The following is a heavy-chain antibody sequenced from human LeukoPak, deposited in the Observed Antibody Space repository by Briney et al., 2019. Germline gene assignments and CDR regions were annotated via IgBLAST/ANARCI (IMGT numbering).Heavy chain of an antibody. CDR3: ARARYIEVPSDY. D-gene: IGHD2-15*01. V-gene: IGHV3-11*01. CDR1: GFTFSDYY. J-gene: IGHJ4*02. Sequence: PGGSLRLSCAASGFTFSDYYMSWIRQAPGKGLEWISYISGSGSTIYYADSVKGRFTISRDNAKNSLYLQINSLRADDTAVYYCARARYIEVPSDYWGQGTLVTVSS. CDR2: ISGSGSTI.